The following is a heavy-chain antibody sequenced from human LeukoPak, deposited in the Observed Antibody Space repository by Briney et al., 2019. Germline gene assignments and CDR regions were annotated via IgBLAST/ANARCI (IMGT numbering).Heavy chain of an antibody. CDR3: AGVDGSGPSDAFDI. D-gene: IGHD6-25*01. Sequence: GGSLRLSCAASGVTFSSYWMSWVRQAPGKGLEWVANIKQDGSEKYYVDSVKGRFTISRDNAKNSLYLQMNSLRAEDTAVYYCAGVDGSGPSDAFDIWGQGTMVTVSS. CDR1: GVTFSSYW. J-gene: IGHJ3*02. V-gene: IGHV3-7*01. CDR2: IKQDGSEK.